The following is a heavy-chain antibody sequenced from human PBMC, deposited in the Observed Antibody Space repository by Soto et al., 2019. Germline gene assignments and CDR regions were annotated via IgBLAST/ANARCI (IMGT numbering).Heavy chain of an antibody. V-gene: IGHV4-34*01. CDR3: ARGHAFISIFGVVIMGNCFDY. CDR2: INHSGST. Sequence: TLSLTCAVYGGSCSGYYWSWIRQPPGKGLEWIGEINHSGSTNYNPSLKSRVTISVDTSKNQFSLKLSSVTAADTAVYYCARGHAFISIFGVVIMGNCFDYWGQGTLVTVSS. J-gene: IGHJ4*02. D-gene: IGHD3-3*01. CDR1: GGSCSGYY.